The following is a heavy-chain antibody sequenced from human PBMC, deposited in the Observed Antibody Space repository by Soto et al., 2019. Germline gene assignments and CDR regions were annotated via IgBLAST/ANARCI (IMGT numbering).Heavy chain of an antibody. J-gene: IGHJ6*03. D-gene: IGHD2-15*01. CDR2: IYYSGST. CDR3: ACRPNYYYYMDV. V-gene: IGHV4-39*01. Sequence: QLQLQESGPGLVKPSETLSLTCTVSGGSISSSSYYWGWIRQPPGKGLEWIGSIYYSGSTYYNPSLKSRVTISVDTSKNQFSLKLSSVTAADTAVYYCACRPNYYYYMDVWGKGTTVTVSS. CDR1: GGSISSSSYY.